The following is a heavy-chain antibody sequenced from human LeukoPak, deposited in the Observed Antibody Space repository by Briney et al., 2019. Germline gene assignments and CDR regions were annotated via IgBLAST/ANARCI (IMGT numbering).Heavy chain of an antibody. J-gene: IGHJ4*02. Sequence: SETLSLNCAVYSESFNDYFCIWIRQPPGKGLEWIGEIRPDGTTTYNPSLKTRVSISLDTSKTHSSLRLKSMAAADTAVYYCARRRKSTDNWGQGSLVTVSS. CDR1: SESFNDYF. CDR2: IRPDGTT. D-gene: IGHD1-14*01. CDR3: ARRRKSTDN. V-gene: IGHV4-34*01.